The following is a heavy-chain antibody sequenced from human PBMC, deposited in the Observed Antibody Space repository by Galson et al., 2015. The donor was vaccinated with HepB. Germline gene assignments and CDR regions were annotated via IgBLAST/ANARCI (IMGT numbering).Heavy chain of an antibody. J-gene: IGHJ5*02. CDR3: TTDVYYSTYWSWLDP. CDR1: GFPFNNAW. CDR2: IKGKTDGETT. V-gene: IGHV3-15*01. D-gene: IGHD2-8*02. Sequence: SLRLSCAASGFPFNNAWMTWVRQAPGMGLEWVGRIKGKTDGETTDYAAPVKGRFTLSRDDSKNRLYLQMNSLKTEDTAVYYCTTDVYYSTYWSWLDPWGQGTLVTVSS.